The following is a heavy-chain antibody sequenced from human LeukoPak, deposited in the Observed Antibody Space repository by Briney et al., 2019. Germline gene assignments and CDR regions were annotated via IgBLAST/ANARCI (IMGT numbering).Heavy chain of an antibody. Sequence: GRSLRLSCAASGFTFSSYGMHWVRQAPGKGLEWVAVISYDGSNKYYADSVKGRFTISRDNSKNTLYLQMNSLRAEDTAVYYCARDDGQGEARNAFDVWGQGTMVTVSS. V-gene: IGHV3-30*03. D-gene: IGHD3-16*01. CDR1: GFTFSSYG. CDR2: ISYDGSNK. J-gene: IGHJ3*01. CDR3: ARDDGQGEARNAFDV.